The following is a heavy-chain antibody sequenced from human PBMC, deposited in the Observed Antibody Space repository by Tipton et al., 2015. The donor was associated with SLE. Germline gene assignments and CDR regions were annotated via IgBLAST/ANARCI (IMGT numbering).Heavy chain of an antibody. Sequence: GSLRLSCAASGFTFSSYSMNWVRQAPGKGLEWVSSISSSSSYIYYADSVKGRFTISRDNAKNSLYLQMNSLRAEDTAVYYCARSRGFRDAFDIWGQGTMVTVSS. CDR3: ARSRGFRDAFDI. CDR1: GFTFSSYS. V-gene: IGHV3-21*01. J-gene: IGHJ3*02. CDR2: ISSSSSYI. D-gene: IGHD3-10*01.